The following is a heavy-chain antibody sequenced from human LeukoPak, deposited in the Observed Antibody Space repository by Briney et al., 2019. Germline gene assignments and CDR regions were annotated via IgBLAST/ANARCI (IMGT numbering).Heavy chain of an antibody. D-gene: IGHD6-19*01. CDR3: AKDDSIAVAGTLSWDYFDY. J-gene: IGHJ4*02. CDR1: GGSIRSYY. V-gene: IGHV4-59*01. Sequence: SETLSLTCTVSGGSIRSYYWSWIRQPPGKGLEWIGYIYYSGSTNYNPSLKSRVSISVDTSKNQFSLKLSSVTAADTAVYYCAKDDSIAVAGTLSWDYFDYWGQGTLVTVSS. CDR2: IYYSGST.